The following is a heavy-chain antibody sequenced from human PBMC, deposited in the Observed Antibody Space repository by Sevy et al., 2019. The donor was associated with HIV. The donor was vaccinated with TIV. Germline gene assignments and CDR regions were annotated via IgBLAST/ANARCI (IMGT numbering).Heavy chain of an antibody. V-gene: IGHV3-21*06. CDR1: GFTFSDYY. J-gene: IGHJ4*02. CDR2: ISGRSSYI. CDR3: ARDGGCSSTSCLLYFDS. D-gene: IGHD2-2*01. Sequence: RLSCAASGFTFSDYYMNWVRQAPGKGLEWVSSISGRSSYIHYADSVRGRFTISRDNAKNSLYLQMNSLRVDDTAVYFCARDGGCSSTSCLLYFDSWGQGALVTVSS.